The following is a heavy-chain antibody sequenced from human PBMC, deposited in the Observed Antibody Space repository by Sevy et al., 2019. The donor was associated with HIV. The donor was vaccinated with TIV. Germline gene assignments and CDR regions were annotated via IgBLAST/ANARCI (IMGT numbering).Heavy chain of an antibody. J-gene: IGHJ6*02. CDR1: GFTFSTYT. CDR2: ISGSGGST. D-gene: IGHD2-15*01. V-gene: IGHV3-23*01. CDR3: AKGDRTFYGMDV. Sequence: GGSLRLSCAASGFTFSTYTMNWVRQAPGKGLEWASGISGSGGSTYQADSEKGRFTISRDNSKNTLYLQMNSLRAEDTAVYYCAKGDRTFYGMDVWGQGTTVTVSS.